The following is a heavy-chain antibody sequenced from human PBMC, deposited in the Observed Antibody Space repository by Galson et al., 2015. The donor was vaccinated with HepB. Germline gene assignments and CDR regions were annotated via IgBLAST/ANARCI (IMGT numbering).Heavy chain of an antibody. V-gene: IGHV1-69*02. Sequence: SVKVSCKASGGTFSSYTISWVRQAPGQGLEWMGRIIPILGIANYAQKFQGRVTITAGKSTSTAYMELSSLRSEDTAVYYCAGSRGYCSGGSCYSRPPGFDYWGQGTLVTVSS. CDR3: AGSRGYCSGGSCYSRPPGFDY. J-gene: IGHJ4*02. D-gene: IGHD2-15*01. CDR1: GGTFSSYT. CDR2: IIPILGIA.